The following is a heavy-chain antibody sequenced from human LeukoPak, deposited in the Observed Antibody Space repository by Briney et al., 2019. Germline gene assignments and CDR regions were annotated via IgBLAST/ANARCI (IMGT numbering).Heavy chain of an antibody. CDR3: ARDSHDWNYSAFDP. J-gene: IGHJ5*02. Sequence: ASVKVSCRASGYTFTGYYIHWVRQAPGQGLEGMGWINPNSGVTNYAQKFQGRVTMTRDTSISTACMELSRLRSDDTALYYCARDSHDWNYSAFDPWGQGTLVTVSS. V-gene: IGHV1-2*02. D-gene: IGHD1-7*01. CDR1: GYTFTGYY. CDR2: INPNSGVT.